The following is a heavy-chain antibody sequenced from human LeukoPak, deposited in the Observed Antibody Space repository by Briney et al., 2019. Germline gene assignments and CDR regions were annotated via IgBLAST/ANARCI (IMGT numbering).Heavy chain of an antibody. CDR1: GYTFTSYY. J-gene: IGHJ4*02. CDR3: ARDGYRAYYFDY. Sequence: ASVKVSCKSSGYTFTSYYMHWVRQAPGQGLEWMGIINPSGGSTSYAQKFQGRVTMTRDRSTSTVYMELSSLRSEDTAVYYCARDGYRAYYFDYWGQGTLVTVSS. CDR2: INPSGGST. V-gene: IGHV1-46*01. D-gene: IGHD1-1*01.